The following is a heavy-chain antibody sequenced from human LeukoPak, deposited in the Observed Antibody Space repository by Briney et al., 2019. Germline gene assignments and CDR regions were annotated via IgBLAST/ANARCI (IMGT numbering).Heavy chain of an antibody. V-gene: IGHV4-61*09. Sequence: SQTLSLTCTVSGGSISSGTYYWSWLRQPAGKGLEWIGHIYTVGSTNYNPSLKSRVTISVDTSKNQFSLKLSSVTAADTAVYYCASHPFVVVPAASGAFDIWGQGTMVTVSS. CDR1: GGSISSGTYY. J-gene: IGHJ3*02. CDR2: IYTVGST. CDR3: ASHPFVVVPAASGAFDI. D-gene: IGHD2-2*01.